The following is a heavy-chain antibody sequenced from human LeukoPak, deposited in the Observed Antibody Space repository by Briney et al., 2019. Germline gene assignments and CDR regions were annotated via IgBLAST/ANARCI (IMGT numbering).Heavy chain of an antibody. J-gene: IGHJ6*03. CDR2: IVSTSSLM. CDR3: ARDLRDTSMITYPYFMDV. CDR1: GFSFSTYN. V-gene: IGHV3-21*01. Sequence: GGSLRLSCVASGFSFSTYNMNWVRQAPGKGLEWVSSIVSTSSLMSYTDSVKGRFTISRDNAKNSLYLQMNSLRAEDTAVYFCARDLRDTSMITYPYFMDVWAKGPRSPSP. D-gene: IGHD5-18*01.